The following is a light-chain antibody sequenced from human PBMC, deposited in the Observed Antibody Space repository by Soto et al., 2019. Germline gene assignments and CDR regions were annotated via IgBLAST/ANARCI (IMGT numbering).Light chain of an antibody. CDR2: DAS. Sequence: ETVLTQSPATLSLSPGERATLSCRASQSVSSYLAWYQQKPGQAPRLLIYDASNRATGIPARFSGSGSGTDFTLTISSLEPEDFAVYYCQWGVTFGPGTKVDIK. J-gene: IGKJ3*01. CDR1: QSVSSY. CDR3: QWGVT. V-gene: IGKV3-11*01.